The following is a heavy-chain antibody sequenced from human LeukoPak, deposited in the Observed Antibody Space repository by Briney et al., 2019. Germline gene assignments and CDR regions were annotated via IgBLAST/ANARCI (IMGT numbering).Heavy chain of an antibody. CDR3: ARDTGWYFDL. Sequence: GGSLRLSCAASGFTFRNFEMNWVRQAPGKGLEWVSYISSCGTTIYYADSVKGRFTISRDSAKNSLYLEMNSVRAEDTAVYYCARDTGWYFDLWGRGTLVTVSS. CDR1: GFTFRNFE. V-gene: IGHV3-48*03. J-gene: IGHJ2*01. CDR2: ISSCGTTI. D-gene: IGHD4-17*01.